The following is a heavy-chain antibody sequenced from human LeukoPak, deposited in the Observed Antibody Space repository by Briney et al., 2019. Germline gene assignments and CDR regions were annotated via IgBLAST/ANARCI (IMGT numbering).Heavy chain of an antibody. D-gene: IGHD5-24*01. J-gene: IGHJ4*02. CDR2: IYTSGST. Sequence: SETLSLTCTVSGGSISSYYWSWIRQPAGKGLEWIGRIYTSGSTNYNPSLKSRVTVSVDTSKNQFSLKLSSVTAADTAVYYCARGHPVGLRRDGYNYRYFDYWGQGTLVTVSS. CDR3: ARGHPVGLRRDGYNYRYFDY. V-gene: IGHV4-4*07. CDR1: GGSISSYY.